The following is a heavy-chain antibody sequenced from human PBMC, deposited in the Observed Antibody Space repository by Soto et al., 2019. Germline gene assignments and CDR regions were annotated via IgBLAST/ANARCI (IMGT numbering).Heavy chain of an antibody. CDR3: ARSGAVIIPVHFEY. Sequence: SETLSLTCAVYGVSFSGYYWSWIRQPPGRGLEWIGETNHSGSTNYNPSLKSRVTISVDTSKNQFSLKLSSVTAADTAVYYCARSGAVIIPVHFEYWGQGTQVSVTS. V-gene: IGHV4-34*01. J-gene: IGHJ4*02. CDR2: TNHSGST. D-gene: IGHD3-3*01. CDR1: GVSFSGYY.